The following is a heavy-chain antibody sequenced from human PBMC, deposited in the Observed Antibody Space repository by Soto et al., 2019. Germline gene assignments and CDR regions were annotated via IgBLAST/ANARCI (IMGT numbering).Heavy chain of an antibody. CDR3: ARAWADDIVVVPAAIRPYGMDV. D-gene: IGHD2-2*02. CDR1: GGTFSSYA. J-gene: IGHJ6*02. Sequence: SVKVSCKASGGTFSSYAISWVRQAPGQGLEWMGGIIPIFGTANYARKFQGRVTITADESTSTAYMELSSLRSEDTAVYYCARAWADDIVVVPAAIRPYGMDVWGQGTTVTVSS. V-gene: IGHV1-69*13. CDR2: IIPIFGTA.